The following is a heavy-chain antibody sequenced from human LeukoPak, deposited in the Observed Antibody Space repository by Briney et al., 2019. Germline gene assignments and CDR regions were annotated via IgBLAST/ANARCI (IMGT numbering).Heavy chain of an antibody. V-gene: IGHV3-21*01. J-gene: IGHJ5*02. CDR3: SRRKRHTRFDP. CDR1: GFTFSSYS. D-gene: IGHD2-21*01. CDR2: ISSSSSYI. Sequence: PGGSLRLSCAASGFTFSSYSMNWVRQATGKGLEWVSSISSSSSYIYYADSVKGRFTISRDNAKNSLYLQMNSLRAEDTAVYFFSRRKRHTRFDPWGQGTLVTVSS.